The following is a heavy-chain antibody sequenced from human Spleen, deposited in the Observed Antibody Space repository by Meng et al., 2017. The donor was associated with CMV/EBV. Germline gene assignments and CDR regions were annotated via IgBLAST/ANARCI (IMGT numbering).Heavy chain of an antibody. D-gene: IGHD6-19*01. CDR2: IYPNSGGT. CDR1: GYTFTDHY. Sequence: ASVKVSCKASGYTFTDHYFHWVRQAPGQGLEWMGWIYPNSGGTHYAQKFQGRLTVTTDTSISTGYMELSSLGSDDTAVYYCAKGEGLLLDYYYYGMDVWGQGTTVTVSS. J-gene: IGHJ6*02. V-gene: IGHV1-2*02. CDR3: AKGEGLLLDYYYYGMDV.